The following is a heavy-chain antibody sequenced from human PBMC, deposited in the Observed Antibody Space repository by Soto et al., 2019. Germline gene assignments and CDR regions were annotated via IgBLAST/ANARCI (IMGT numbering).Heavy chain of an antibody. D-gene: IGHD4-17*01. CDR2: ISYDGSNK. CDR1: GFTFSSYA. J-gene: IGHJ6*02. Sequence: QVQLVESGGGVVQPGRSLRLSCAASGFTFSSYAMHWVRQAPGKGLEWVAVISYDGSNKYYADSVKGRFTISRDNSKNTLYVQMNSLRGEDTAVDYCARGGLDFGVHDPNYSFRMDVWGQGTTVTVSS. CDR3: ARGGLDFGVHDPNYSFRMDV. V-gene: IGHV3-30-3*01.